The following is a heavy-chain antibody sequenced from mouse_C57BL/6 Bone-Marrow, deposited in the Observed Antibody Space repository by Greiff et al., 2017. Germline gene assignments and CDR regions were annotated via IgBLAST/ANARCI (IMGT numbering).Heavy chain of an antibody. J-gene: IGHJ2*01. V-gene: IGHV1-82*01. CDR3: ARYYYGSSRFDY. Sequence: QVQLKQSGPELVKPGASVKISCKASGYAFSSSWMNWVKQRPGKGLEWIGRIYPGDGDTNYNGKFKGKATLTADKSSSTAYMQLSSLTSEDSAVYFCARYYYGSSRFDYWGQGTTLTVSS. CDR2: IYPGDGDT. CDR1: GYAFSSSW. D-gene: IGHD1-1*01.